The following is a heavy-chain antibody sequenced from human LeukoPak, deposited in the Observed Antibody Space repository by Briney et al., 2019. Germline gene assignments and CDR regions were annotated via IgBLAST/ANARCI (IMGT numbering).Heavy chain of an antibody. CDR2: ISYDGSNK. CDR1: GFTFSSYA. V-gene: IGHV3-30*04. D-gene: IGHD2-15*01. Sequence: PGRSLRLYCAASGFTFSSYAMHWVRQAPGKGLEWVAVISYDGSNKYYADSVKGRFTISRDNSKNTLYLQMNSLRAEDTAVYYCARAHHIVVVVAALDYWGQGTLVTVSS. J-gene: IGHJ4*02. CDR3: ARAHHIVVVVAALDY.